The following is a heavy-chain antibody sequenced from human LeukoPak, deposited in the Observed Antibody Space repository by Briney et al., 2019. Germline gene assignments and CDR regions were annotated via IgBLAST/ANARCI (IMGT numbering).Heavy chain of an antibody. CDR1: GYTLTELS. V-gene: IGHV1-24*01. CDR3: ATWIQLWSTGTFDY. J-gene: IGHJ4*02. Sequence: ASVKVSCKVSGYTLTELSMHWVRQAPGKGLEWMGGFDPEDGETIYAQKFQGRVTMTEDTSTNTAYTELSSLRSEDTAVYYCATWIQLWSTGTFDYWGQGTLVTVSS. CDR2: FDPEDGET. D-gene: IGHD5-18*01.